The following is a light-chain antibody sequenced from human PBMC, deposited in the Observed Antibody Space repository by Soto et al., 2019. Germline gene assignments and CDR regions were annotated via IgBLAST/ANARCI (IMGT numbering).Light chain of an antibody. CDR1: SSNIGPTYD. Sequence: QSVLTQPPSVSGAPRQRVTISCTGSSSNIGPTYDVHWYQQLPGTAPKLLIYANTNRPSGVPDRFSGSKSGTSASLAITGLQAEDEADYYCQSYDSSLSGSNWVFGGGTQLTVL. CDR3: QSYDSSLSGSNWV. CDR2: ANT. V-gene: IGLV1-40*01. J-gene: IGLJ3*02.